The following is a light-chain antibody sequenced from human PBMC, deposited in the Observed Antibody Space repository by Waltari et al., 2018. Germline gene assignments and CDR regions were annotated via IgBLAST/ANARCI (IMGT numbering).Light chain of an antibody. CDR1: SSNVGGNT. J-gene: IGLJ2*01. Sequence: QSVVTPPPSASATPRQRVTASCSRSSSNVGGNTVNWYRQVPGTAPTLLIYSNDLRPSGVPDRFSGSKSGTSASLAISGLQSEDEADYYCAAWDDNLNAVLFGGGTKLTVL. V-gene: IGLV1-44*01. CDR3: AAWDDNLNAVL. CDR2: SND.